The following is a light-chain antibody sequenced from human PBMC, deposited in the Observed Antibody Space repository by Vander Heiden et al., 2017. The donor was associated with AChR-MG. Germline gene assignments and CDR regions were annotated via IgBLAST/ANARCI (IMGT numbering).Light chain of an antibody. Sequence: QLVLTQSPSASASLGASLKLTCTLSSGHSSYAIAWHQQQPEKGPRYLMKLNSDGSHSKGDGIPDRFSGSSSGAERYLTISSLQSEDEADYYCQTRGTGIHGVFGGGTKLTVL. J-gene: IGLJ3*02. CDR3: QTRGTGIHGV. CDR1: SGHSSYA. CDR2: LNSDGSH. V-gene: IGLV4-69*01.